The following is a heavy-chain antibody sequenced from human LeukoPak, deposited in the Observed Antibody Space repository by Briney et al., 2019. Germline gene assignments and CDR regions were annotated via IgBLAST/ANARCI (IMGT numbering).Heavy chain of an antibody. CDR3: ARRTSGAFDF. CDR1: GFTFRNYA. J-gene: IGHJ4*02. CDR2: IPSSGDGT. D-gene: IGHD5-12*01. Sequence: GGSLRLSCAASGFTFRNYAMTWVRQARGKGLEWVSSIPSSGDGTYYADSVKGRFTISRDNSKNMLYLQMNSLRAEDTAVYYCARRTSGAFDFWDQGTLVTVSS. V-gene: IGHV3-23*01.